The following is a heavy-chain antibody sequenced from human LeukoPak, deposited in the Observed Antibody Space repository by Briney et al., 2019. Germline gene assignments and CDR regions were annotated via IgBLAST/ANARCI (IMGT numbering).Heavy chain of an antibody. CDR1: GGSICSGDYY. CDR3: ARDSEKALYYFDY. Sequence: PSETLSLTCTVSGGSICSGDYYWSWIRQPPGKGLEWIGYIYYSGSTYYNPSLKSRVTISVDTSKNQFSLKLSSVTAADTAVYYCARDSEKALYYFDYWGQGTLVTVSS. CDR2: IYYSGST. D-gene: IGHD2-21*01. J-gene: IGHJ4*02. V-gene: IGHV4-30-4*08.